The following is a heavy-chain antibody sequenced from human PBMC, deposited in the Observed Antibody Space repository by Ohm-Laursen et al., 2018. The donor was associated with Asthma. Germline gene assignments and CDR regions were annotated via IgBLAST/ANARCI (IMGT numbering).Heavy chain of an antibody. J-gene: IGHJ4*02. D-gene: IGHD6-19*01. V-gene: IGHV3-30*14. CDR1: GFTFSNYA. CDR3: ARKFSSGWLFDF. Sequence: SLRLSCAASGFTFSNYAIHWVRQAPGKGLEWVAVISYDGSDKYYADSVKGRFTISRDNSKNTLYLQMNSLRAEDTAVYYCARKFSSGWLFDFWGQGTLVTVSS. CDR2: ISYDGSDK.